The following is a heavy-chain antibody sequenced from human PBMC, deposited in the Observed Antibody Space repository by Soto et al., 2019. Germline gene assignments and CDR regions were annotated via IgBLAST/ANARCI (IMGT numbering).Heavy chain of an antibody. CDR3: GRDPYSGARYYLDL. CDR2: KLFIAGGANE. D-gene: IGHD1-26*01. V-gene: IGHV3-33*01. J-gene: IGHJ4*02. Sequence: PGRSLRLSCATSRFTSSNYGIHRVRLAKGKWLEREAVKLFIAGGANEYYAYSVKGRFAISRDDSKHTACLEMKSLRAEDTAVYYCGRDPYSGARYYLDLWGQGTQVTVSS. CDR1: RFTSSNYG.